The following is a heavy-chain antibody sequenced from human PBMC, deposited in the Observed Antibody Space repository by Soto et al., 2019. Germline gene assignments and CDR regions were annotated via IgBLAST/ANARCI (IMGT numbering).Heavy chain of an antibody. CDR2: ISSRSDI. V-gene: IGHV3-21*01. CDR3: AREYTAWPLAYGLDV. Sequence: GGSLRLSCVGSGFTFSTYSINWVRQAPGKGLEWVSSISSRSDIYYADSVKGRFTISRDNAKNSVSLQMNSLRAEDTAVDYCAREYTAWPLAYGLDVWGQGTTVTVSS. CDR1: GFTFSTYS. D-gene: IGHD2-2*02. J-gene: IGHJ6*02.